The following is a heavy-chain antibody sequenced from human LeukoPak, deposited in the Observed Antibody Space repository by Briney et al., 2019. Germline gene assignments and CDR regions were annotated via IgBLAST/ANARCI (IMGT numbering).Heavy chain of an antibody. J-gene: IGHJ4*02. CDR3: AKGSAVADIYFDY. CDR1: GFTFRSYA. CDR2: MSASDAGT. D-gene: IGHD6-19*01. Sequence: GGSLRLSCAAAGFTFRSYAMNWVRQGPGKGLEWVSTMSASDAGTYYADSVKGRFTISRDNSKNTLYLQMNSLRAEDTAVYYCAKGSAVADIYFDYWGQGTLDTVSS. V-gene: IGHV3-23*01.